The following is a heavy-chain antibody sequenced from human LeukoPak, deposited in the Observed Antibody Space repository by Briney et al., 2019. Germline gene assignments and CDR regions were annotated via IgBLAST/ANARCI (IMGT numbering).Heavy chain of an antibody. Sequence: ASVKVSCKASGYTFTSYYMHWVRQAPGQGLEWMGIINPSGGSTSYAQKFQGRVTMTRDTSTSPVYMELSSLRSEDTAVYYCARDGGYDRSGYHVDYWGQGTLVTVSS. D-gene: IGHD3-22*01. CDR2: INPSGGST. V-gene: IGHV1-46*01. CDR1: GYTFTSYY. J-gene: IGHJ4*02. CDR3: ARDGGYDRSGYHVDY.